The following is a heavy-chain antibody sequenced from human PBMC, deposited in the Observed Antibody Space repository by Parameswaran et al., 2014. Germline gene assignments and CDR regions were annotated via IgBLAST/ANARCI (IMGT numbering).Heavy chain of an antibody. J-gene: IGHJ4*02. D-gene: IGHD3-10*01. CDR2: IYYSGST. V-gene: IGHV4-31*02. CDR3: ARSWFGELLTPHFDY. Sequence: RWIRQPPGKGLEWIGYIYYSGSTYYNPSLKSRVTISVDTSKNQFSLKLSSVTAADTAVYYCARSWFGELLTPHFDYWGQGTLVTVSS.